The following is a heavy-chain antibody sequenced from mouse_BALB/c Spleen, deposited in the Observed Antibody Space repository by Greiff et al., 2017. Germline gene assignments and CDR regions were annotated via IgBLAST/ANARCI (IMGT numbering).Heavy chain of an antibody. CDR1: GYTFTSYV. J-gene: IGHJ4*01. Sequence: EVKLQESGPELVKPWASVKMSCKASGYTFTSYVMHWVKQKPGQGLEWIGYINPYNDGTKYNEKFKGKATLTSDKSSSTAYMELSSLTSEDSAVYYCAREYGNYLYAMDYWGQGTSVTVSS. D-gene: IGHD2-10*02. V-gene: IGHV1-14*01. CDR3: AREYGNYLYAMDY. CDR2: INPYNDGT.